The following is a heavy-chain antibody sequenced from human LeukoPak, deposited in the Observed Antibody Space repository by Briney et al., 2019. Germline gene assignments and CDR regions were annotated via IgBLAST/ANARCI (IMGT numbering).Heavy chain of an antibody. Sequence: GASVKVSCKASGYTFTSYYMHWVRQAPGQGLEWMGIINPSGGSTSYAQKFQGRVTMTRDMSTSTDYMELSSLRSEDTAVYYCARATTGYSYGTGDAFDIWGQGTMVTVSS. D-gene: IGHD5-18*01. CDR1: GYTFTSYY. J-gene: IGHJ3*02. CDR2: INPSGGST. V-gene: IGHV1-46*01. CDR3: ARATTGYSYGTGDAFDI.